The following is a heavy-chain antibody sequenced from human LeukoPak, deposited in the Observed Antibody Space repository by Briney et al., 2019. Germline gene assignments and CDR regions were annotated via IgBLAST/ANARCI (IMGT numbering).Heavy chain of an antibody. D-gene: IGHD3-9*01. CDR3: ARDLPDYDILTGYPLDY. CDR1: GYTFTSYG. Sequence: GASVKVSCKASGYTFTSYGISWVRQAPGQGLEWMGWISAYNGNTNYAQKLQGRVTITTDTSTSTAYMELRSLRSDDTAVYYCARDLPDYDILTGYPLDYWGQGTLVTVSS. V-gene: IGHV1-18*01. J-gene: IGHJ4*02. CDR2: ISAYNGNT.